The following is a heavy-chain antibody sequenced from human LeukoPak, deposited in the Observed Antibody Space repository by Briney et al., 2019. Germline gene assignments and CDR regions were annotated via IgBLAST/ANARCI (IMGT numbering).Heavy chain of an antibody. CDR1: GFTVSSNY. CDR2: ISSSGSTI. V-gene: IGHV3-11*04. Sequence: KSGGSLRLSCAATGFTVSSNYMSWVRQAPGKGLEWVSAISSSGSTIYYADSVKGRFTISRDNAKNSLYLQMNSLRAEDTAVYYCAELGITMIGGVWGKGTTVTVSS. J-gene: IGHJ6*04. D-gene: IGHD3-10*02. CDR3: AELGITMIGGV.